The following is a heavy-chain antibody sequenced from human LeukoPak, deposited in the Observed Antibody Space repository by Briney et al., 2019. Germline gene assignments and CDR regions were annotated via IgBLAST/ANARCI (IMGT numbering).Heavy chain of an antibody. V-gene: IGHV1-2*02. CDR1: GCTFTGYY. D-gene: IGHD3-22*01. CDR3: ARGRVKVDSSGRLPDY. Sequence: GASVKVSCKASGCTFTGYYMHWVRQAPGQGLEWMGWINPNSGGTNYAQKFQGRVTMTRDTSISTAYMELSRLRSDDTAVYYCARGRVKVDSSGRLPDYWGQGTLVTVSS. J-gene: IGHJ4*02. CDR2: INPNSGGT.